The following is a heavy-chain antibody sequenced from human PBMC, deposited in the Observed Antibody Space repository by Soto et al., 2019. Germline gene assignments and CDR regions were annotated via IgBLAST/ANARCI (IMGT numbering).Heavy chain of an antibody. V-gene: IGHV3-23*01. J-gene: IGHJ4*02. D-gene: IGHD6-6*01. CDR2: ISGSDDST. CDR3: AKRSSSSTFDY. Sequence: GGSLRLSCAASGFPFSSYAHSLVRQAPGKGLEWVAVISGSDDSTYYADSVKGRLTLSRDNSKNTLYLQMNSLRAEDTAVYYCAKRSSSSTFDYWGQGTLVTVSS. CDR1: GFPFSSYA.